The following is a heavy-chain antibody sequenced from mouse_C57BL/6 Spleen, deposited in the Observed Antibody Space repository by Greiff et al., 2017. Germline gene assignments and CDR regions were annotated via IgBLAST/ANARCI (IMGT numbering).Heavy chain of an antibody. D-gene: IGHD2-5*01. CDR2: IDPEKGVT. Sequence: QLHQSGAELVRPGASVKMSCTVSGFTIKDYFMHWVKQRPEQGLEWIGWIDPEKGVTEYLSKFPGKATLTADPSTKTAYLQLSSGTSEDTAVYYCTTYSNYGYCDVWGAGTTVTVAS. CDR1: GFTIKDYF. V-gene: IGHV14-4*01. CDR3: TTYSNYGYCDV. J-gene: IGHJ1*01.